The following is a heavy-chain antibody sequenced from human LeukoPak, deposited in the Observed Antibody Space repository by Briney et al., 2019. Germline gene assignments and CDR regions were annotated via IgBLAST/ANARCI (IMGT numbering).Heavy chain of an antibody. V-gene: IGHV3-74*01. Sequence: GESLRLSCAASGFSVSNKYMSWVRQAPGKGLVWVSRINTDGSGTIYADSVKGRFTISRDNAKNTLYLQMNSLRVEDTAVYYCASFTNSAAFDIWGQGTMVTVSS. CDR1: GFSVSNKY. CDR2: INTDGSGT. J-gene: IGHJ3*02. D-gene: IGHD4-23*01. CDR3: ASFTNSAAFDI.